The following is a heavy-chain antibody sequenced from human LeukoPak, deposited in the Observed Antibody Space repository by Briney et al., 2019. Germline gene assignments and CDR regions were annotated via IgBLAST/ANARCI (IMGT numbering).Heavy chain of an antibody. CDR1: GLTFNTYA. D-gene: IGHD2/OR15-2a*01. V-gene: IGHV3-30*07. CDR3: TRSGRGAFFKAYFDY. J-gene: IGHJ4*02. CDR2: ISYDGSKK. Sequence: GGSLRLSCAASGLTFNTYAMHWVRQAPGKGLEWVAVISYDGSKKFYADSVKGRFTISRDKLNDMLYLQMSGLRDDDTGVYYCTRSGRGAFFKAYFDYWGQGTLVTVSS.